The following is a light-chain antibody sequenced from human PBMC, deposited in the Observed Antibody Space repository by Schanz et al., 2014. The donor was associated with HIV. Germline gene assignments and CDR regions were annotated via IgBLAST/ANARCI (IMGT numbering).Light chain of an antibody. V-gene: IGKV1-5*03. CDR2: KAS. CDR1: QSIGDW. CDR3: QQCVTYPYT. J-gene: IGKJ2*01. Sequence: DIQMTQSPSTLSASVGDRIAITCRASQSIGDWLAWYQQKPGTAPTLLIYKASKLERGVPSRFSGSGSGTSFTLTITSLQPDDFATYYCQQCVTYPYTFGQGTKLDIK.